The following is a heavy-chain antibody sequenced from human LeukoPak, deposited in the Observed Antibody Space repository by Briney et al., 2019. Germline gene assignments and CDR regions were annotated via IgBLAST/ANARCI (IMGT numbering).Heavy chain of an antibody. CDR2: IYASGNT. D-gene: IGHD2-15*01. CDR3: ARDWGYCSGGSCHFPIDY. CDR1: GGSISIDTYY. V-gene: IGHV4-61*02. J-gene: IGHJ4*02. Sequence: SQTLSLTCTVTGGSISIDTYYWSWIRQPAGKGLEWIGRIYASGNTNYNPSLKSRVTISVDTSKNQFSLKLSSVTAADSAVYYCARDWGYCSGGSCHFPIDYWGQGTLVTVSS.